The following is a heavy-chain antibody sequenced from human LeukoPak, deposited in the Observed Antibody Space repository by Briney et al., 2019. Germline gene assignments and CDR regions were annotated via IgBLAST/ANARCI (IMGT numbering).Heavy chain of an antibody. V-gene: IGHV3-23*01. D-gene: IGHD3-10*01. CDR3: AKMTLWFGELLGGSFDY. J-gene: IGHJ4*02. Sequence: ETLSLTCTVSGGSISSSSYYWGWVRQAPGKGLEWASAISGSGGSTYYADSVKGRFTISRDNSKNTLYLQMNSLRAEDTAVYYCAKMTLWFGELLGGSFDYWGQGTLVTVSS. CDR1: GGSISSSSYY. CDR2: ISGSGGST.